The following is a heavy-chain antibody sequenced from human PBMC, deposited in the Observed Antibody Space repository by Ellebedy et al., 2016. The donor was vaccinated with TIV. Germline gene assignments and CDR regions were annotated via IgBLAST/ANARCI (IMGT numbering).Heavy chain of an antibody. CDR2: VSGGGGTT. J-gene: IGHJ5*01. D-gene: IGHD3-10*01. CDR1: GFTFGDYA. CDR3: ARKGPYSGTYYPFDY. Sequence: PGGSLRLSCAASGFTFGDYAMHWVRQVPGKGLEWVSDVSGGGGTTFQADSVQGRFAVSRDNSKNTVYLQMNRLRVEDTAVYYCARKGPYSGTYYPFDYWGHGTLVTVSS. V-gene: IGHV3-23*01.